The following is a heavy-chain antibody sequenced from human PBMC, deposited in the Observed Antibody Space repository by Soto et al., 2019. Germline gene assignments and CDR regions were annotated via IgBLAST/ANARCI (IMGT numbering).Heavy chain of an antibody. CDR3: ATAGSFRFDY. CDR1: GFTFSSYG. J-gene: IGHJ4*02. V-gene: IGHV3-30*03. CDR2: ISYDGSSK. Sequence: GGSLRLSCAASGFTFSSYGMHWVRQAPGKGLEWVAVISYDGSSKYYADSVKGRFTISRDNSKNTLYLQMNSLRAEDTAVYYCATAGSFRFDYWGQGSLVTVSS. D-gene: IGHD3-16*02.